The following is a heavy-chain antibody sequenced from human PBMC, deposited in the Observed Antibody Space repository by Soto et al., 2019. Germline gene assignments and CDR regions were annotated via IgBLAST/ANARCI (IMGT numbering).Heavy chain of an antibody. CDR3: ARAAYYDSSGYYANDY. J-gene: IGHJ4*02. V-gene: IGHV1-2*02. CDR1: GYTFTGYY. CDR2: INPNSGGT. D-gene: IGHD3-22*01. Sequence: ASVRVSCKASGYTFTGYYMHWVRQAPGQGLEWMGWINPNSGGTNYAQKFQGRVTMTRDTSISTAYMELSRLRSDDTAVYYCARAAYYDSSGYYANDYWGQGTLVTVSS.